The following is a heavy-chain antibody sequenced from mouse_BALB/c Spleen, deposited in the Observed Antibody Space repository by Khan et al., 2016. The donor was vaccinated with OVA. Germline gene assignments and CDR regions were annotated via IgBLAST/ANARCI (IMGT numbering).Heavy chain of an antibody. CDR3: AHSLLLYAMDY. CDR2: IDPANGNT. D-gene: IGHD1-2*01. V-gene: IGHV14-3*02. CDR1: GFNIKNTY. Sequence: EVQLQESGTEFVKPGASVRLSCTASGFNIKNTYIHWVKQRPEQRLEWIGRIDPANGNTKYDPRFQGKASITSDTSSNSAYLQLSSLTSEDTAVYYCAHSLLLYAMDYCGQGTSVTVSS. J-gene: IGHJ4*01.